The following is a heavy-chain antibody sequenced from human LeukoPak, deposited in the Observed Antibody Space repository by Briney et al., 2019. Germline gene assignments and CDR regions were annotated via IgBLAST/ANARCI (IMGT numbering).Heavy chain of an antibody. Sequence: ASVKVSCKASGGTFSSYAISWVRQAPGQGLEWMGWINTNTGNPTYAQGFTGRFVFSLDTSVSTAYLQISSLKAEDTAVYYCARAWSFTMMSGSSFDYWGQGTLVTVSS. V-gene: IGHV7-4-1*02. D-gene: IGHD3-22*01. CDR2: INTNTGNP. J-gene: IGHJ4*02. CDR3: ARAWSFTMMSGSSFDY. CDR1: GGTFSSYA.